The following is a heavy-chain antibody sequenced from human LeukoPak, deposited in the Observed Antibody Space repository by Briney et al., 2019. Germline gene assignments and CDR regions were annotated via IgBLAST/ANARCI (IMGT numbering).Heavy chain of an antibody. V-gene: IGHV3-7*01. CDR3: AKDSALYGSEYYFDY. Sequence: PGGSLRLSCAASGFTFSSYWMSWVRQAPGKGLEWVANIKQDGSEKYYVDSVKGRFTISRDNSKNTLYLQMNSLRAEDTAVYYCAKDSALYGSEYYFDYWGQGTLVTVSS. D-gene: IGHD3-10*01. J-gene: IGHJ4*02. CDR1: GFTFSSYW. CDR2: IKQDGSEK.